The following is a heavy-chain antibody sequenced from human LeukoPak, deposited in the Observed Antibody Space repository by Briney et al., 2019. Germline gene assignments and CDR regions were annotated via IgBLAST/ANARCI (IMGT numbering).Heavy chain of an antibody. V-gene: IGHV1-2*04. CDR1: GYTFTGYY. CDR2: INPNSGGT. CDR3: AREHFLGPYDPRMDV. D-gene: IGHD3-3*01. J-gene: IGHJ6*04. Sequence: ASVKVSCKASGYTFTGYYMHWVRQAPGQGLEWMGWINPNSGGTNYAQKFQGWVTMTRDTSISTAYMELSRLRSDDTAVYYCAREHFLGPYDPRMDVWGKGTTVTVSS.